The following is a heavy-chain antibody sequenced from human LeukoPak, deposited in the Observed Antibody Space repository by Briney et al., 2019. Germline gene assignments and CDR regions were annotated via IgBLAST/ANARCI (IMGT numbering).Heavy chain of an antibody. J-gene: IGHJ4*02. CDR3: ARGVYCGSGSYN. CDR2: VNHSGST. Sequence: SETLSLTCTVYGESFSGYSCTWLRQPPGKGLEWIAEVNHSGSTNYNPSLKSRVTISLDTSKNQFLLKLSSVTAADTAVYYCARGVYCGSGSYNWGQGTLVTVSS. CDR1: GESFSGYS. V-gene: IGHV4-34*01. D-gene: IGHD3-10*01.